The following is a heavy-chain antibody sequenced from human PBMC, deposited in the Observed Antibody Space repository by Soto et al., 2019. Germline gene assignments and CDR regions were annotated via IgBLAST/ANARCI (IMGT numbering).Heavy chain of an antibody. CDR1: GFTFSSYA. CDR2: ISGSGGST. D-gene: IGHD3-10*01. CDR3: AKSLSGPVRGVIMRYYYYYGMDV. V-gene: IGHV3-23*01. J-gene: IGHJ6*02. Sequence: GGSLRLSCAASGFTFSSYAMNWVRQAPGKGLEWVSVISGSGGSTYYADSVKGRFTISRDNSKNTLYLQMNSLRAEDTAVYYCAKSLSGPVRGVIMRYYYYYGMDVWGQGTTVTVSS.